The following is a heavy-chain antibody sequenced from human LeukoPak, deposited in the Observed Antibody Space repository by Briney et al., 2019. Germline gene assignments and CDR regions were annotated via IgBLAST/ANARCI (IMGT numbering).Heavy chain of an antibody. CDR2: ISGSGGST. CDR3: AKDQVGAVADQFDY. Sequence: GGSLTLSCAATGCTFISYVMSWVGQAAWKELDWVLGISGSGGSTYYADSVKGRFTISRDNSENTLYLKMNSLRAEDTAIYYCAKDQVGAVADQFDYWGQGTLVTVSS. V-gene: IGHV3-23*01. CDR1: GCTFISYV. J-gene: IGHJ4*02. D-gene: IGHD6-19*01.